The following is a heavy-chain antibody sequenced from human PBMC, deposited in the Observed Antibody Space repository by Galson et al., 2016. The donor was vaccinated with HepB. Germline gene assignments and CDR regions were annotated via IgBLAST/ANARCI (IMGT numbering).Heavy chain of an antibody. CDR1: GFTFSRYE. Sequence: SLRLSCAASGFTFSRYEMNWVRQAPGKGLEWVSYICSRGTNLYPADSVKGRFTISRDNAQNSLYLQMYSLRAEDTAVYYCAREPVRLDDLLTGPPKNPDYWGQGTLVTVSS. J-gene: IGHJ4*02. V-gene: IGHV3-48*03. CDR3: AREPVRLDDLLTGPPKNPDY. D-gene: IGHD3-9*01. CDR2: ICSRGTNL.